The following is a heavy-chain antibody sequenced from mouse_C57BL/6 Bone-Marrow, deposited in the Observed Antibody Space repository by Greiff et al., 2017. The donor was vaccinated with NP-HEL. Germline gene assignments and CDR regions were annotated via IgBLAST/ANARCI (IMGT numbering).Heavy chain of an antibody. Sequence: VQLQQPGAELVKPGASVKLSCKASGYTFTSYWMHWVKQRPGQGLEWIGMIHPNSGSTNYNEKFKSKATLTVDKSSSTAYMQLSSLTSEDSAVYYCARTYDGYYVVYAMDYWGQGTSVTVSS. CDR2: IHPNSGST. J-gene: IGHJ4*01. CDR3: ARTYDGYYVVYAMDY. CDR1: GYTFTSYW. D-gene: IGHD2-3*01. V-gene: IGHV1-64*01.